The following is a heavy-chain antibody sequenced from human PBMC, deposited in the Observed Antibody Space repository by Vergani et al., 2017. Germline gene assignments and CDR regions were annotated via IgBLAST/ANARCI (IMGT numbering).Heavy chain of an antibody. CDR3: ARAGFLSSSFSGPVDYYYGMDV. D-gene: IGHD6-6*01. CDR2: IIPIFGTA. CDR1: GGTFSSYA. J-gene: IGHJ6*02. Sequence: QVQLVQSGAEVKKPGSSVKVSCKASGGTFSSYAISWVRQAPGQGLEWMGGIIPIFGTANYAQKFQGRVTITADESTSTAYMELSSLRSEDTAVYYCARAGFLSSSFSGPVDYYYGMDVWGQGTTVTVSS. V-gene: IGHV1-69*01.